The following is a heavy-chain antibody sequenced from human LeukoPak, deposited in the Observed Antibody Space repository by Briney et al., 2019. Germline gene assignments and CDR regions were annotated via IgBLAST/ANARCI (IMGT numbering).Heavy chain of an antibody. J-gene: IGHJ3*02. CDR3: ARASVLRFLEWFDAFDI. V-gene: IGHV1-69*05. Sequence: SVKVSCKASGYTFTSYGISWVRQAPGQGLEWMGGIIPIFGTANYAQKFQGRVTITTDESTSTAYMELSSLRSEDTAVYYCARASVLRFLEWFDAFDIWGQGTMVTVSS. D-gene: IGHD3-3*01. CDR2: IIPIFGTA. CDR1: GYTFTSYG.